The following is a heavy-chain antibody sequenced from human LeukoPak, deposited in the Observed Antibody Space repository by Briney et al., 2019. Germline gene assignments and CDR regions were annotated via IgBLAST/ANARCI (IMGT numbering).Heavy chain of an antibody. V-gene: IGHV4-38-2*02. CDR1: GYSICSGYY. Sequence: PSETLSLTCTVSGYSICSGYYWGWIRQPPGKGLEWIGSIYHSGSTYYNPSLKSRVTISVDTSKNQFSLKLSSVTAADTAVYYCASLYGDSPDPFDYWGQGTLVTVSS. CDR3: ASLYGDSPDPFDY. CDR2: IYHSGST. J-gene: IGHJ4*02. D-gene: IGHD4-17*01.